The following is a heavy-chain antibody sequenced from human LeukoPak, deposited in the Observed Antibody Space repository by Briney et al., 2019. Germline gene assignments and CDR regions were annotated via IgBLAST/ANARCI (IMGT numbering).Heavy chain of an antibody. Sequence: SETLSLTCTVSGGSISSYYWSWIRQPPGKGLEWIGYIYYSGSTNYNPSLKSRVTISVDTSKNQFSLKLSSVTAADTAVYYCARVPRTVTPSGAYYYYYMDVWGKGATVTISS. J-gene: IGHJ6*03. CDR2: IYYSGST. CDR3: ARVPRTVTPSGAYYYYYMDV. CDR1: GGSISSYY. V-gene: IGHV4-59*01. D-gene: IGHD4-17*01.